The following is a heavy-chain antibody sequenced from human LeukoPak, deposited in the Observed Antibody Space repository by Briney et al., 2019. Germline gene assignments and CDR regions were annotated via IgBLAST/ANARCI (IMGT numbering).Heavy chain of an antibody. J-gene: IGHJ1*01. D-gene: IGHD3-22*01. CDR2: IIPIFGTA. CDR3: ARVPEGDSSGSEYFQH. V-gene: IGHV1-69*13. CDR1: GGTFSSYA. Sequence: SVKVSCTASGGTFSSYAISWVRQAPGQGLEWMGGIIPIFGTANYAQKFQGRVTITADESTSTAYMELSSLRPEDTAVYYCARVPEGDSSGSEYFQHWGQGTLVTVSS.